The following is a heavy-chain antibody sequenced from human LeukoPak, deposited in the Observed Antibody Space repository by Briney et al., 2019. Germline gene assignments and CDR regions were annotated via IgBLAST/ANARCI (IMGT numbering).Heavy chain of an antibody. CDR1: GGTFSSYA. CDR3: ARVAEGSYCSGGSCYGSLDY. D-gene: IGHD2-15*01. CDR2: IIPIFGTA. V-gene: IGHV1-69*06. J-gene: IGHJ4*02. Sequence: ASVKVSCKASGGTFSSYAISWVRQAPGQGLEWMGGIIPIFGTANYAQKFQGRVTITADKSTSTAYMELSSLRSEDTAMYYCARVAEGSYCSGGSCYGSLDYWGQGTLVTVSS.